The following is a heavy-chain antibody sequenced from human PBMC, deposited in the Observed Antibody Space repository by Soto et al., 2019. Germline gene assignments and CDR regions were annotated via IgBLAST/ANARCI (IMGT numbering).Heavy chain of an antibody. CDR1: GFTFSSYG. CDR2: IWYDGSNK. Sequence: QVQLVESGGGVVQPGRSLRLSCAASGFTFSSYGMHWVRQAPGKGLEWVAVIWYDGSNKYYADSVKGRFTISRDNSKNSLYPQMNSLRAEDTAVYYCASSPTTPLYYYGMDVWGQGTTVTVSS. CDR3: ASSPTTPLYYYGMDV. V-gene: IGHV3-33*01. J-gene: IGHJ6*02. D-gene: IGHD2-2*01.